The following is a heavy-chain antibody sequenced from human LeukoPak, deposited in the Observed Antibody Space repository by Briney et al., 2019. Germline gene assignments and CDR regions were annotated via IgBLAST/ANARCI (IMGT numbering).Heavy chain of an antibody. CDR1: GFTFDDYG. Sequence: RPGGSLRLSCAASGFTFDDYGMSWVRQAPGKGLEWVSGINWNGGSTGYADSVKGRFTISRGNAKNSLYLQMNSLRAEDTALYYCARAVGATGVYYFDYWGQGTLVTVSS. CDR2: INWNGGST. D-gene: IGHD1-26*01. V-gene: IGHV3-20*04. CDR3: ARAVGATGVYYFDY. J-gene: IGHJ4*02.